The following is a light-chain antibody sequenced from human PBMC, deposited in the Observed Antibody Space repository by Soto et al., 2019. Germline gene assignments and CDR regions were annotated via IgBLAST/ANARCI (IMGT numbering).Light chain of an antibody. CDR1: QSVRSSY. V-gene: IGKV3-20*01. J-gene: IGKJ1*01. CDR3: QQYGSSPRT. CDR2: AAS. Sequence: EIVLTQSPDTLSLSPGESATLSCRASQSVRSSYLAWYQQTPGQTPRLLIYAASSRATGIPDRFSGSGSGTDFSLTISRLEAEDFAVYYCQQYGSSPRTFGQETKVDIK.